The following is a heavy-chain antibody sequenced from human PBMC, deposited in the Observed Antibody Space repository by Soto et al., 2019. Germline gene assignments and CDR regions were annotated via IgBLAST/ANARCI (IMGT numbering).Heavy chain of an antibody. D-gene: IGHD4-17*01. Sequence: QVQLQESGPGLVQPSQTLSLTCTVSGGSISSGGYYWSWIRQHPGTGLEWIGHIPYSGSTYYNTSLTRRVTLSVDTPTNQFSRIVNSVTAADTAVYYCARAVLPCGQGTLVTVSS. CDR1: GGSISSGGYY. CDR3: ARAVLP. CDR2: IPYSGST. J-gene: IGHJ5*01. V-gene: IGHV4-31*03.